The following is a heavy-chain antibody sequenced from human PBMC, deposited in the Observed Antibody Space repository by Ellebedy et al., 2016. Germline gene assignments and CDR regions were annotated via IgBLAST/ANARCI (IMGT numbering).Heavy chain of an antibody. CDR2: IYYSGST. CDR3: ARLVEITMVRGEDWFDP. J-gene: IGHJ5*02. D-gene: IGHD3-10*01. Sequence: SETLSLTXTVSGGSISSSSYYWGWIRQPPGKGLEWIGSIYYSGSTYYNPSLKSRVTISVDTSKNQFSLKLSSVTAADTAVYYCARLVEITMVRGEDWFDPWGQGTLVTVSS. V-gene: IGHV4-39*01. CDR1: GGSISSSSYY.